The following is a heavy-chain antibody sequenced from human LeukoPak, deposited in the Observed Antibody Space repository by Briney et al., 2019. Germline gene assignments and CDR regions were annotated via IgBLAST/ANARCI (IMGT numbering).Heavy chain of an antibody. D-gene: IGHD3-10*01. Sequence: GGSLRLSCAVSGFTFSDYYMSWIRQAPGKGLEWVSYISSGGSTISHADSVKGRFTISRDNAENSLYLQMNSLRAEDAAVYYCARGRYYYGSGSFFQHWGQGTLVTVSS. CDR3: ARGRYYYGSGSFFQH. V-gene: IGHV3-11*01. CDR2: ISSGGSTI. CDR1: GFTFSDYY. J-gene: IGHJ1*01.